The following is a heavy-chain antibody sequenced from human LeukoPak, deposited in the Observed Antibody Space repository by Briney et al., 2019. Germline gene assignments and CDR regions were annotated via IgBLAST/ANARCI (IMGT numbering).Heavy chain of an antibody. CDR2: IYNSESI. D-gene: IGHD7-27*01. V-gene: IGHV4-39*07. CDR3: ARDRLSLGALDI. J-gene: IGHJ3*02. Sequence: PSETLSLTCSVSGDSINSISYYWVWIRQPPGKGLEWIGSIYNSESIYSKPSLRSRVTISLDTSKNQFSLKLSSVTAADTALYYCARDRLSLGALDIWGPGTMVTVSS. CDR1: GDSINSISYY.